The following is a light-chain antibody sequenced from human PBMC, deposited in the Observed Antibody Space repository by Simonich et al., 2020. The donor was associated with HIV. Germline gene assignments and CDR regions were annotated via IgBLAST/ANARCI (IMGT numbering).Light chain of an antibody. CDR3: AAWDDSLNGWV. J-gene: IGLJ3*02. CDR2: RNN. Sequence: SVLTQPPSASGTPGQRVTISCSGSSSNIGSDTVHWYQQLPGTAPQLLIYRNNPRPSGVPDRFSGSKSGTSASLAISGLQSEDEADYYCAAWDDSLNGWVFGGGTKLTVL. V-gene: IGLV1-44*01. CDR1: SSNIGSDT.